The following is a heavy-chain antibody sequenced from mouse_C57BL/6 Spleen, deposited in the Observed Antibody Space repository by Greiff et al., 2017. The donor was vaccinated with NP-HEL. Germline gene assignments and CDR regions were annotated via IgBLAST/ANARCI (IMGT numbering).Heavy chain of an antibody. Sequence: QVQLQQSGAELMKPGASVKLSCKATGYTFTGYWIEWVKQRPGHGLEWIGEILPGSGSTNYNEKFKGKATFTADTSSNTAYMQLSSLTTEDSTIYYCANPSHSVVAGDWYFDVWGTGTTVTVSS. J-gene: IGHJ1*03. CDR1: GYTFTGYW. CDR2: ILPGSGST. V-gene: IGHV1-9*01. CDR3: ANPSHSVVAGDWYFDV. D-gene: IGHD1-1*01.